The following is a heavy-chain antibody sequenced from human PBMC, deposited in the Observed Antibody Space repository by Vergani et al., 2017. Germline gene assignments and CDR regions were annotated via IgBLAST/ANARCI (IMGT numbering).Heavy chain of an antibody. CDR1: GFTFSSYS. CDR3: ARGDDILTGSYGMDG. CDR2: ISSSSSYI. J-gene: IGHJ6*01. V-gene: IGHV3-21*01. Sequence: EVQLVESGGGLVKPGGSLRLSCAASGFTFSSYSMHWVRQAPGRGLEWVSSISSSSSYIYYADSVKGRFTISRDNAKNSLYLQMNSLSAEDTAVSYCARGDDILTGSYGMDGGGGGSTVTVSS. D-gene: IGHD3-9*01.